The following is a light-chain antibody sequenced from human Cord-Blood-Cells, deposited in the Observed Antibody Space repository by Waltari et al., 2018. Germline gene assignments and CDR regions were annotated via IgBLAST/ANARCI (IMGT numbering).Light chain of an antibody. CDR2: DAS. J-gene: IGKJ1*01. V-gene: IGKV1-5*01. Sequence: DIQTTQSPSTLSASVGDRVTITCRASQSISSWLAWYQQKPGKAPKLLIYDASSLESGGPSRFSGSGSGTEFTLTISSLQPDDFATYYCQQYNSYSWTFGQGTKVEIK. CDR3: QQYNSYSWT. CDR1: QSISSW.